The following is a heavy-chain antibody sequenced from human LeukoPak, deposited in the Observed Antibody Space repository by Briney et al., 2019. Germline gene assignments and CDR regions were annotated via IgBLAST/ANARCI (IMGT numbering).Heavy chain of an antibody. CDR1: GGSISSYY. D-gene: IGHD2-2*01. Sequence: SETLSLTCTVSGGSISSYYWSWIRQPPGKGLEWIGYIYYSGSANYNPSLKSRVTISVDTSKNQFSLKLSSVTAADTAVYYCARGGGPAAILYYYGMDVWGQGTTVTVSS. CDR2: IYYSGSA. J-gene: IGHJ6*02. V-gene: IGHV4-59*01. CDR3: ARGGGPAAILYYYGMDV.